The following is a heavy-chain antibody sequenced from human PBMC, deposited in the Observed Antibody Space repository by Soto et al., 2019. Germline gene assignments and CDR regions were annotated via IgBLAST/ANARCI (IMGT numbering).Heavy chain of an antibody. J-gene: IGHJ6*02. CDR3: ARADRTLVTSYSLDV. Sequence: LSLTCAVYGGSFSGYYWTWIRQPPGKGLEWIGEINHSGTINFNPSLKSRLTISLDTSKKHFSLKLSSVTDADTAAYYCARADRTLVTSYSLDVWGQGTTVTVSS. V-gene: IGHV4-34*01. D-gene: IGHD2-21*02. CDR1: GGSFSGYY. CDR2: INHSGTI.